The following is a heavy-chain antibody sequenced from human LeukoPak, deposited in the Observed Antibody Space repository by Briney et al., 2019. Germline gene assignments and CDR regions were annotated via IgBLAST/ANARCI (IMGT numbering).Heavy chain of an antibody. D-gene: IGHD3-10*01. Sequence: SETLSLTCTVSGGSISSYYWSWIRQPPGKGLEWIGYIYYSGSTNYNPSLKSRVTISVDTSKNQFSLKLSSVTAADTAVYYCARDGRHYGSGSYYNHRAFDYWGQGTLVTVSS. J-gene: IGHJ4*02. V-gene: IGHV4-59*12. CDR2: IYYSGST. CDR1: GGSISSYY. CDR3: ARDGRHYGSGSYYNHRAFDY.